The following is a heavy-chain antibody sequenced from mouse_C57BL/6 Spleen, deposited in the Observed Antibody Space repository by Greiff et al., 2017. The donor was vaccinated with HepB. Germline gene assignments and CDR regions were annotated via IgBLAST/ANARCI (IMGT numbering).Heavy chain of an antibody. Sequence: QVQLQQPGAELVMPGASVKLSCKASGYTFTSYWMHWVKQRPGQGLEWIGEIDPSDSYTNYNQKFKGKSTLTVDKSSSTAYMQLSSLTSEDSAVYYCARSDYGSSDGAMDYWGQGTSVTVSS. D-gene: IGHD1-1*01. CDR3: ARSDYGSSDGAMDY. J-gene: IGHJ4*01. CDR2: IDPSDSYT. CDR1: GYTFTSYW. V-gene: IGHV1-69*01.